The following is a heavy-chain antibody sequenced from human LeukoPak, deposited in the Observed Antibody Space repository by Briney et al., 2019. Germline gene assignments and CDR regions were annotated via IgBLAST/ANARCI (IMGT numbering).Heavy chain of an antibody. J-gene: IGHJ4*02. CDR2: INSDGSST. D-gene: IGHD3-22*01. Sequence: PGGSLRLSCAASGFTFRSYWMHWVRQAPGRGLLWVSRINSDGSSTSYADSVKGRFTISRDNAKNTVYLQMNSLRAEDTAVYYRAREFYVSPYYDSSGYYEGWGQGTLVTVSS. CDR3: AREFYVSPYYDSSGYYEG. CDR1: GFTFRSYW. V-gene: IGHV3-74*01.